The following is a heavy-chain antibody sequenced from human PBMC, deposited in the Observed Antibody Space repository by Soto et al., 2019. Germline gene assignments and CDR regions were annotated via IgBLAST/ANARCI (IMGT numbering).Heavy chain of an antibody. CDR1: GFTVSSNY. D-gene: IGHD2-15*01. J-gene: IGHJ6*03. V-gene: IGHV3-66*01. Sequence: GGSLRLSCAASGFTVSSNYMSWVRQAPGKGLEWVSVIYSGGSTYYADSVKGRFTISRDNSKNTLYLQMNSLRAEDTAVYYCARVTQEAVVAAISDYYYYMDVWGKGTTVTISS. CDR3: ARVTQEAVVAAISDYYYYMDV. CDR2: IYSGGST.